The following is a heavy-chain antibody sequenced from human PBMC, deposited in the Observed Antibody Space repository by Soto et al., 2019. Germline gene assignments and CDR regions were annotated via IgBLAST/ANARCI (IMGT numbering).Heavy chain of an antibody. D-gene: IGHD2-8*01. Sequence: QITLKESGPTLVKPTQTLTLTCTFSGLSLSTSGVGVGWIRQPPGKALEWLALIYWDDEKRYSPSLKSRLTITKDTSKNQVVLTMTNMDPVDTATYYCAHSLSYCTNGVCYFDYWGQGTLVTVSS. V-gene: IGHV2-5*02. CDR3: AHSLSYCTNGVCYFDY. J-gene: IGHJ4*02. CDR2: IYWDDEK. CDR1: GLSLSTSGVG.